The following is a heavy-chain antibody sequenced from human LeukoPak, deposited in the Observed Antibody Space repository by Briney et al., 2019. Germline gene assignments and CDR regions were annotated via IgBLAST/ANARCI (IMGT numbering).Heavy chain of an antibody. Sequence: PSETLSLTCTVSGGSISSYYWSWIRQPAGKGLEWIGRIYTSGSTNYNPSLKSRVTMSVDTSKNQFSLKLSSVTAADTAVYYCARENLAAAGTRGGYYYYYYMDVWGKGTTVILSS. CDR3: ARENLAAAGTRGGYYYYYYMDV. V-gene: IGHV4-4*07. D-gene: IGHD6-13*01. CDR2: IYTSGST. J-gene: IGHJ6*03. CDR1: GGSISSYY.